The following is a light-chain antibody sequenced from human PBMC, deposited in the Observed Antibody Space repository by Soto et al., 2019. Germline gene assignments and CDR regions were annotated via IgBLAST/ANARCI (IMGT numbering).Light chain of an antibody. V-gene: IGLV2-11*01. CDR1: SSDVGAYNY. Sequence: LTQPRSVSGSPGQSVTISCTGTSSDVGAYNYVSWYQQHPGKAPKLMSYDVSKRPSGVPDRFSGCKSGNTASLTISGLQAEDEADYYCCSYADNYSYVFGTGTKVTVL. CDR2: DVS. J-gene: IGLJ1*01. CDR3: CSYADNYSYV.